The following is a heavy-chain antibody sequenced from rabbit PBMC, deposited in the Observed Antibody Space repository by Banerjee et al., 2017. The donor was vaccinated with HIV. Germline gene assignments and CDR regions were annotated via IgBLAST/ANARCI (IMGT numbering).Heavy chain of an antibody. Sequence: QSLEESGGDLVKPGASLTLTCTASGLDFSSRYWICWVRQAPGKGLEWIACIDVSSGSTHYASWAKGRFTISKTSSTTVTLQMTSLTAADTATYFCARDSAGREDFNLWGPGTLVTV. D-gene: IGHD4-1*01. V-gene: IGHV1S40*01. CDR3: ARDSAGREDFNL. CDR2: IDVSSGST. CDR1: GLDFSSRYW. J-gene: IGHJ4*01.